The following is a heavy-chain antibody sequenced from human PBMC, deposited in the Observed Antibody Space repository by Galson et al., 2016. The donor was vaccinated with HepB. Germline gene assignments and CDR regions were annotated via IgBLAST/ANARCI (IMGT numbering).Heavy chain of an antibody. V-gene: IGHV4-39*02. J-gene: IGHJ5*02. CDR1: GGSISDIDYY. Sequence: SETLSLTCTVSGGSISDIDYYWGWIRQPPGKGLEWIGGYYYSGSTYYKPSLKSRVTISVDRSKNHFSLKVNSVTAADTAVYYCASGRPKYTGRDNWFDPWGQGTLVTVSS. CDR2: YYYSGST. D-gene: IGHD1-26*01. CDR3: ASGRPKYTGRDNWFDP.